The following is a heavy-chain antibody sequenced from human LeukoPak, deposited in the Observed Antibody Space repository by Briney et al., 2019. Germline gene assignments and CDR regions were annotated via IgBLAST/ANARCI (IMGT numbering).Heavy chain of an antibody. V-gene: IGHV1-18*01. CDR2: ISAYNGNT. CDR1: GYTFTSYG. D-gene: IGHD3-22*01. Sequence: ASVKVSCKASGYTFTSYGISWVRQAPGQGLEWMGWISAYNGNTNYAQKLQGRVTMTTDTSTSTAYMELRSLRSDGTAVYYCARDYYYDSSGYYFSYYFDYWGQGTLVTVSS. CDR3: ARDYYYDSSGYYFSYYFDY. J-gene: IGHJ4*02.